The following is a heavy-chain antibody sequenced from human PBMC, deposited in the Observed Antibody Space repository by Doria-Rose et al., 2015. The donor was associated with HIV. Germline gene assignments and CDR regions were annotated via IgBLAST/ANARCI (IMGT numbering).Heavy chain of an antibody. J-gene: IGHJ4*02. D-gene: IGHD6-13*01. CDR3: ARIKSSRWYHKYYFDF. CDR1: GVSLSSPGMG. CDR2: IFSDDER. V-gene: IGHV2-26*01. Sequence: ESGPVLVKPTETLTLTCTVSGVSLSSPGMGVSWIRQPPGKALEWPANIFSDDERSYKTSLKSRLTISRRTSKSQVVLTMTDMDHVDTATYYCARIKSSRWYHKYYFDFWGQGTLVIVSA.